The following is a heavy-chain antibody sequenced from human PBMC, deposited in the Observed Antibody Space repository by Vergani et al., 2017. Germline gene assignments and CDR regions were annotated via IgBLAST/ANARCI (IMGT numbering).Heavy chain of an antibody. CDR2: IWYDGGNK. D-gene: IGHD2-2*01. V-gene: IGHV3-33*01. J-gene: IGHJ4*02. CDR1: GFTFSSYG. Sequence: QVQLVESGGGVVQPGRSLRLSCAASGFTFSSYGMHWVRQAPGKGLEWVAVIWYDGGNKYYADSVKGRFTISRDNSKNTLYLQMNSLRAEDTAVYYCASDRKXCRSSSCYSGRDPEDGYYFDYWGQGTLVTVSS. CDR3: ASDRKXCRSSSCYSGRDPEDGYYFDY.